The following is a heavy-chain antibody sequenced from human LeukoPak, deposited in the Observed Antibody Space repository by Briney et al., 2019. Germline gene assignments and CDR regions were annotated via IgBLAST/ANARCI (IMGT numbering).Heavy chain of an antibody. CDR2: ISSGGSTK. CDR3: ARAHLLAAASTGDY. Sequence: GGPLRLSCVASGFTFSSYEMNWVRQAPGKGLEWASYISSGGSTKYYADSVKGRFTISRDNAKDSLYLQMNSLRAEDTAVYYCARAHLLAAASTGDYWGQGALVIVSS. J-gene: IGHJ4*02. V-gene: IGHV3-48*03. CDR1: GFTFSSYE. D-gene: IGHD6-13*01.